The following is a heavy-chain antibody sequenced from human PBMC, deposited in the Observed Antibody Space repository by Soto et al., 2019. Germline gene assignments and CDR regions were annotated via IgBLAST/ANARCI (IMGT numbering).Heavy chain of an antibody. CDR2: MSGAGRSS. V-gene: IGHV3-23*01. D-gene: IGHD3-3*01. Sequence: DVQLLESGGDLVQPGGSLRLSCVASGFTFSSYAMSWVRQAPGKGLEWVSSMSGAGRSSYDADSVKGRFTISRDNSKNTLYLQMNNLRAEDTALYYCAKGPIFGVENIYDYWGQGTLVTVSS. J-gene: IGHJ4*02. CDR3: AKGPIFGVENIYDY. CDR1: GFTFSSYA.